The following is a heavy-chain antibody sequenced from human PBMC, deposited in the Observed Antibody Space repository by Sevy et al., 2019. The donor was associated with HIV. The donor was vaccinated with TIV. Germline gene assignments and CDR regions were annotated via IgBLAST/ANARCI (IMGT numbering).Heavy chain of an antibody. CDR3: ARDLSSGPPYFDS. V-gene: IGHV3-48*02. D-gene: IGHD6-19*01. Sequence: GGSLRLSCAASGFTFSSYSMNWVRQAPGKGLEWVSYISSSSSTIYYPDSVQGRFTNSRDNATNSLYLQMNSLRDEDTAVYYCARDLSSGPPYFDSWGQGTLVTVSS. J-gene: IGHJ4*02. CDR1: GFTFSSYS. CDR2: ISSSSSTI.